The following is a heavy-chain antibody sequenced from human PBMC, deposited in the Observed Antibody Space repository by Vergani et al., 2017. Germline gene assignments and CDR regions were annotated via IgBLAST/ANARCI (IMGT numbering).Heavy chain of an antibody. CDR2: ISARYPST. J-gene: IGHJ6*02. Sequence: EVQLLQSGGGVIQPGGSVRLSCAASGFTFSACPMTWVRQAPGKGLEWVSAISARYPSTYYADSGKGRFTISRDNSKNMLYLQMNSLRAEDTAVYYCARDLLPNYDFWSGYSHAYYYYYGMDVWGQGTTVTVSS. CDR3: ARDLLPNYDFWSGYSHAYYYYYGMDV. CDR1: GFTFSACP. V-gene: IGHV3-23*01. D-gene: IGHD3-3*01.